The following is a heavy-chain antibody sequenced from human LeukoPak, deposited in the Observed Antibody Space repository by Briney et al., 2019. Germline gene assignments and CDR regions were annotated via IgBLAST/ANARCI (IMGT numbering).Heavy chain of an antibody. V-gene: IGHV4-39*01. Sequence: SETLSLTCTVSGGSISSSSYYWGWIRQPPGKGLEWIGSIYYSGSTYYNPSLKSRVTISVDTSKNQFSLKLSSVTAADTAVYYCARHSNWFDPWGQGTLVTVSS. CDR3: ARHSNWFDP. J-gene: IGHJ5*02. CDR2: IYYSGST. CDR1: GGSISSSSYY.